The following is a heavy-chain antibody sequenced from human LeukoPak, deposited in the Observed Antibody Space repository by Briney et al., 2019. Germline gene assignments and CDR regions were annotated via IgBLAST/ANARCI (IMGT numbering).Heavy chain of an antibody. J-gene: IGHJ6*03. Sequence: GGSLRLSCAASGFTFSSYEMNWVRQAPGKGLEWVSYISSSGSTIYYADSVKGRFTISRDNAKNSLYLQMNSLRAEDTAVYYCAREILFDMDVWGKGTTVTISS. D-gene: IGHD2/OR15-2a*01. CDR1: GFTFSSYE. CDR2: ISSSGSTI. V-gene: IGHV3-48*03. CDR3: AREILFDMDV.